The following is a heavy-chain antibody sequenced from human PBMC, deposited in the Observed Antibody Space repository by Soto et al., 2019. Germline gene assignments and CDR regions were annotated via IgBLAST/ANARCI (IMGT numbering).Heavy chain of an antibody. D-gene: IGHD3-9*01. CDR1: GGSISSYY. CDR3: ARHGTYDILTGYDLSAFDY. J-gene: IGHJ4*02. Sequence: PSETLSLTCTVSGGSISSYYWSWIRQPPGKGLEWIGYIYYSGSTNYNPSLKSRVTISVDTSKNQFSLKLSSVTAADTAVYYCARHGTYDILTGYDLSAFDYWGQGTLVTVSS. CDR2: IYYSGST. V-gene: IGHV4-59*08.